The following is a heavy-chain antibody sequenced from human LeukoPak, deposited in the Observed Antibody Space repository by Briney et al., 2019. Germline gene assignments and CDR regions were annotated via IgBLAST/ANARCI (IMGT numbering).Heavy chain of an antibody. D-gene: IGHD3-22*01. V-gene: IGHV4-4*07. CDR1: GGSISSYY. CDR3: ARGSYDSSGYYPYYFDY. J-gene: IGHJ4*02. Sequence: SETLSLTCTVSGGSISSYYWSWIRQPAGKGLEWIGRIYTSGSTNYNPSLKGRVAMSVDTSKNQFSLKLSSVTAADTAVYYCARGSYDSSGYYPYYFDYWGQGTLVTVSS. CDR2: IYTSGST.